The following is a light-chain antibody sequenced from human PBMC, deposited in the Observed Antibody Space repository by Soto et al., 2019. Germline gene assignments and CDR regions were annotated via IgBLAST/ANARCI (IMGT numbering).Light chain of an antibody. CDR1: QSVGSY. CDR2: DAS. V-gene: IGKV3-11*01. CDR3: QQRSNWPWT. Sequence: EIVLTQSPATLSLSPGERATLSCRASQSVGSYLAWYQQKPGQAPRLLIYDASNRATGIPARFSGSGSGTDLTLTICSLEPEDFAVYYCQQRSNWPWTFGQGTKVEIK. J-gene: IGKJ1*01.